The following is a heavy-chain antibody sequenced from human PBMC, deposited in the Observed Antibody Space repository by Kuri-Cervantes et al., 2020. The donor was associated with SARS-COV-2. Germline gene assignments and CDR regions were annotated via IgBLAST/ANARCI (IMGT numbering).Heavy chain of an antibody. CDR2: ISWNSGSI. D-gene: IGHD3-10*01. V-gene: IGHV3-9*03. J-gene: IGHJ4*02. CDR3: AKDSVSYYYGSGSFILDY. Sequence: SLKISCAASGSTFDDYAMHWVRQAPGKGLEWVSGISWNSGSIGYADSVKGRFTISRDNAKNSLYLQMNSLRAEDMALYYCAKDSVSYYYGSGSFILDYWGQGTLVTVSS. CDR1: GSTFDDYA.